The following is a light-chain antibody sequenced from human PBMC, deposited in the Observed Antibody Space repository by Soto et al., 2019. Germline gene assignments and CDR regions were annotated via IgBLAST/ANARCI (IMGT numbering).Light chain of an antibody. CDR2: MAS. CDR1: QRISSW. CDR3: QYYSSSSPET. Sequence: DILMTQSPSTVSASVGDRVTITCRASQRISSWLAWYQQKPGKAPKLLIYMASILENGVPSRFSGNGSGTEFTLTISGLQPDDFGTYYCQYYSSSSPETFGQGTKVDIK. V-gene: IGKV1-5*03. J-gene: IGKJ1*01.